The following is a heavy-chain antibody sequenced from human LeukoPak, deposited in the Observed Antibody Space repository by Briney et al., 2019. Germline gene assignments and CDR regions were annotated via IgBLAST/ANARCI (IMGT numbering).Heavy chain of an antibody. CDR3: ARVQGTWIQLRFERPHDAFDI. J-gene: IGHJ3*02. Sequence: NPGGSLRLSCAASGFIPTNYDMAWVRQAPGKGLGWVSSISSSSSYIYYADSVKGRFTISRDNAKNSLYLQMNSLRAEDTAVYYCARVQGTWIQLRFERPHDAFDIWGQGTMVTVSS. D-gene: IGHD5-18*01. CDR1: GFIPTNYD. CDR2: ISSSSSYI. V-gene: IGHV3-21*04.